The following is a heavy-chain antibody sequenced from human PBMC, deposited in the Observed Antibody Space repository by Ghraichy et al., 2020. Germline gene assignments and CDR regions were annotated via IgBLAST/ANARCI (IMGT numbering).Heavy chain of an antibody. CDR2: ISSNGGST. J-gene: IGHJ2*01. CDR1: GFTFSSYA. CDR3: ARAGYSYAPGSDWYFDL. D-gene: IGHD5-18*01. V-gene: IGHV3-64*02. Sequence: GGSLRLSCAASGFTFSSYAMHWVRQAPGKGLEYVSAISSNGGSTYYADSVKGRFTISRDNSKNTLYLQMGSLRAEDMAVYYCARAGYSYAPGSDWYFDLWGRGTLVTVSS.